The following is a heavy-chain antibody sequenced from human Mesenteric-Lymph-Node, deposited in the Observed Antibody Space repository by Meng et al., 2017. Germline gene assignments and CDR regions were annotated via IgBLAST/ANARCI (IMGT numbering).Heavy chain of an antibody. CDR2: ISGSGGST. CDR3: ARIWYTAAAGDY. J-gene: IGHJ4*01. V-gene: IGHV3-23*01. D-gene: IGHD6-13*01. Sequence: GESLKISCAASGFTFSSYAMSWVRQAPGKGLEWVSAISGSGGSTYYADSVKGRFTISRDNSKNTLYLQMNSLRAEDTAVYYCARIWYTAAAGDYWGQGIVVTVSS. CDR1: GFTFSSYA.